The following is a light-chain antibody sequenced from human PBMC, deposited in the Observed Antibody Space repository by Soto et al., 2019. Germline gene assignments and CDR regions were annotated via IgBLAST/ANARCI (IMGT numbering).Light chain of an antibody. CDR2: EGS. CDR1: SSDVGSYNL. Sequence: QSALTQPASVSGSPGQLITISCTGTSSDVGSYNLVSWYQQHPGKAPKLMIYEGSKRPSGVSNRFSGSKSGNTASLTISGLQAEDEADYYCCSYAGSSTFEVFGGGTKLTVL. V-gene: IGLV2-23*03. J-gene: IGLJ3*02. CDR3: CSYAGSSTFEV.